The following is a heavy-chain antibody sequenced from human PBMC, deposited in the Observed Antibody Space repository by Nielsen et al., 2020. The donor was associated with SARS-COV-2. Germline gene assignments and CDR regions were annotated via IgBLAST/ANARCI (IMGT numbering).Heavy chain of an antibody. CDR3: ARDRDVFDY. Sequence: GESLKISCAASGFTFDDYGMSWVRQAPGKGLVWVSRINNIGSTTSYADSVMGRFTISRDNAKNTLYLQMNSLRDEDTAVYYCARDRDVFDYWGQGTLVTVSS. CDR2: INNIGSTT. V-gene: IGHV3-74*01. CDR1: GFTFDDYG. J-gene: IGHJ4*02.